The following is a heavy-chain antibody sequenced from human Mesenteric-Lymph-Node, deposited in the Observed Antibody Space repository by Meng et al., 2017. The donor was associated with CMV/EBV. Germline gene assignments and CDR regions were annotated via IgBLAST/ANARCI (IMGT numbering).Heavy chain of an antibody. V-gene: IGHV3-30*04. D-gene: IGHD3-3*02. Sequence: SGFTFSTYAMHWVRQAPGKGLEWVTVISFDGSNKYYADSVKGRFTISRDNSKNTLYLQMNSLRPEDTAVYYCAKETGTPPGAFLDYWGQGTLVTVSS. CDR3: AKETGTPPGAFLDY. J-gene: IGHJ4*02. CDR1: GFTFSTYA. CDR2: ISFDGSNK.